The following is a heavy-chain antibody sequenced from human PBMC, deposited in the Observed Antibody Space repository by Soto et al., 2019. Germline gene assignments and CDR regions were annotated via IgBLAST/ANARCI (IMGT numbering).Heavy chain of an antibody. Sequence: QVQLVQSGAEVKKPGASVKVSCKASGYTFTSYGISGVRQAPGQGLEWMGWISAYNGNTNYAQKLQGRVTMTTDTSTSTAYMELRSLRSDDTAVYYCARNPLMTTVTTGWFDPWGQGTLVTVSS. D-gene: IGHD4-17*01. V-gene: IGHV1-18*01. CDR1: GYTFTSYG. CDR3: ARNPLMTTVTTGWFDP. CDR2: ISAYNGNT. J-gene: IGHJ5*02.